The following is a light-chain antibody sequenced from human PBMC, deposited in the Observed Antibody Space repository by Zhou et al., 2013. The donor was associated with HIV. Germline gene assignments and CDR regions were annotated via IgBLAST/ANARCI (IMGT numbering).Light chain of an antibody. J-gene: IGKJ4*01. Sequence: EIVLTQSPATLSLSPGERATLSCRASQSVSSYLAWYQQKPGQAPRLLIYGASSRATGIPDRFSGSGSGTDFTLTISRLEPEDFAVYYCQRYGSSSATFGGGTKVEIK. V-gene: IGKV3-20*01. CDR2: GAS. CDR1: QSVSSY. CDR3: QRYGSSSAT.